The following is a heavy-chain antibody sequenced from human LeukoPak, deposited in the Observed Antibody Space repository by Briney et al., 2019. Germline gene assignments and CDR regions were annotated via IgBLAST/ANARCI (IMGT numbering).Heavy chain of an antibody. CDR3: AKDPTYDFWSGYLRGKNWFDP. Sequence: GGSLRLSCAASGFTFDDYAMHWVRQAPGNGLEWVSLISGAGGRTYYADSVKGRFTISRDNSKNSLYLQMNSLRTEDTALYYCAKDPTYDFWSGYLRGKNWFDPWGQGTLVTVSS. CDR2: ISGAGGRT. V-gene: IGHV3-43*02. D-gene: IGHD3-3*01. CDR1: GFTFDDYA. J-gene: IGHJ5*02.